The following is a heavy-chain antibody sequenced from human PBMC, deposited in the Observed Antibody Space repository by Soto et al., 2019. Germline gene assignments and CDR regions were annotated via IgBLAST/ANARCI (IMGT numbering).Heavy chain of an antibody. J-gene: IGHJ4*02. CDR1: RDSFTNYW. CDR2: IYPYDSDT. D-gene: IGHD2-21*02. Sequence: PGESLKISCKGSRDSFTNYWIGWVRQMPGKGLEWMGIIYPYDSDTRYSPSFQGQVTISADKSISTAYLQWSSLKASDTAVYYCARQLVTATYTFGYWGQGTLVTVSS. V-gene: IGHV5-51*01. CDR3: ARQLVTATYTFGY.